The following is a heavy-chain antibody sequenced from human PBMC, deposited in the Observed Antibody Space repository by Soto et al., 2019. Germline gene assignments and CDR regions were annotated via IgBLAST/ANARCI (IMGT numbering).Heavy chain of an antibody. CDR1: GFTFSSYA. V-gene: IGHV3-23*01. J-gene: IGHJ1*01. Sequence: PGGSLRLSCAASGFTFSSYAMSWVRQAPGKGLEWVSAISGSGGSTYYADSVKGRFTISRDNSKNTLYLQMNSLRAEDTAVYYCAKSRLVGATYPEYFQHWGQGTLVTVSS. CDR3: AKSRLVGATYPEYFQH. D-gene: IGHD1-26*01. CDR2: ISGSGGST.